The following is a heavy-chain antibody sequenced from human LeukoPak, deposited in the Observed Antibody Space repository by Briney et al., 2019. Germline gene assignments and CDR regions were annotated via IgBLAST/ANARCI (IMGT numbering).Heavy chain of an antibody. Sequence: ASVKVPCKASGYSFTSYCMHWVRQAPGQGLEWMGMINPSGGSTSYPQKFQGRVTMTRDTSTSTVYMDLSSLRSEDTAVYFCARDGVAGNYYFDYWGQGTLVTVFS. V-gene: IGHV1-46*01. CDR2: INPSGGST. CDR3: ARDGVAGNYYFDY. CDR1: GYSFTSYC. D-gene: IGHD6-19*01. J-gene: IGHJ4*02.